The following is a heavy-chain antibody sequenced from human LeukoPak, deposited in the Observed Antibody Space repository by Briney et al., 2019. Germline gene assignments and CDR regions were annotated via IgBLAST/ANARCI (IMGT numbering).Heavy chain of an antibody. V-gene: IGHV3-66*01. D-gene: IGHD6-19*01. J-gene: IGHJ4*02. Sequence: GGSLRLSCAASGFTVSSNYMSWVRQAPGKGLEWVSVIYSGGSTYYADSVKGRFTISRDNSKNTLYLQMNSLRAEDTAVYYCARRLPSYSSGWYADYWGQGTLVTVSS. CDR2: IYSGGST. CDR1: GFTVSSNY. CDR3: ARRLPSYSSGWYADY.